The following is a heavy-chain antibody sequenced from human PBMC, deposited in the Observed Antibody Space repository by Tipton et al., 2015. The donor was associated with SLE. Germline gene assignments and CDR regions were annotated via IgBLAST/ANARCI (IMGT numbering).Heavy chain of an antibody. J-gene: IGHJ4*02. D-gene: IGHD4-17*01. V-gene: IGHV4-59*11. CDR1: GVSISSHY. CDR2: IFPTGKT. CDR3: ARGAVYGDYVGYFDF. Sequence: TLSLTCSVSGVSISSHYWTWIRQTPGKGLEYIGYIFPTGKTNYNDSLKSRVTISVDPAKNQFSLNLTSVTAADTAVYLCARGAVYGDYVGYFDFWGQGLLVTVSS.